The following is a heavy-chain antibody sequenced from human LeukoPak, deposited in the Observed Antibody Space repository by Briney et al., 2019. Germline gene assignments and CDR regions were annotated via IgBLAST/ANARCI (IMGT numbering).Heavy chain of an antibody. D-gene: IGHD3-10*01. Sequence: SETLSLTCAVYGGSFSGYYWSWIRQPPGKGLEWIGEINHSGSTNYNPSLKSRVTISVDTSKNQFSLKLSSVTAADTAVYYCARHSFRFYYGSGSYSDAFDIWGQGTMVTVSS. J-gene: IGHJ3*02. CDR1: GGSFSGYY. CDR2: INHSGST. V-gene: IGHV4-34*01. CDR3: ARHSFRFYYGSGSYSDAFDI.